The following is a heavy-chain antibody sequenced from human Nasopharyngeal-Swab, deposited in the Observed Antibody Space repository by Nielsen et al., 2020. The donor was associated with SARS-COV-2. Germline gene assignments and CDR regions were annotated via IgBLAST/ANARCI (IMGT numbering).Heavy chain of an antibody. Sequence: PGKGLEWIGHIYYSGSTNYNPSLKSRVTISVDTSKNQFSLKLSSVTAADTAVYYCARDNSKWEPRFWFDPWGQGTLVTVSS. V-gene: IGHV4-59*13. J-gene: IGHJ5*02. D-gene: IGHD1-26*01. CDR2: IYYSGST. CDR3: ARDNSKWEPRFWFDP.